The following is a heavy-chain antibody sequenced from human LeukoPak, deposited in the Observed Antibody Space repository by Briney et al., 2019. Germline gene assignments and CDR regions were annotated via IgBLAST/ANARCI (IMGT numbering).Heavy chain of an antibody. Sequence: ASVKVSCKASGYTFTGYYMHWVRQAPGQGLEWMGRINPNSGGTNYAQKFQGRVTMTRDTSISTAYMELSRLRSDGTAVYCCARSMVRGVNDYWGQGTLVTVSS. CDR2: INPNSGGT. CDR3: ARSMVRGVNDY. J-gene: IGHJ4*02. D-gene: IGHD3-10*01. CDR1: GYTFTGYY. V-gene: IGHV1-2*06.